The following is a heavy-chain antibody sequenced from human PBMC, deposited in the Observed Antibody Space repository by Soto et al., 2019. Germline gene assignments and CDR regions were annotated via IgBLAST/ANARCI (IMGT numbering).Heavy chain of an antibody. CDR3: TRGLEGYMDV. CDR2: MNPNSGNT. CDR1: GYTFTSYD. J-gene: IGHJ6*03. V-gene: IGHV1-8*01. Sequence: ASVKVSCKASGYTFTSYDINWVRQATGQGLEWMGWMNPNSGNTGYAQKFQGRVTMNRNTSISTTYIEMSSLRSEDTAEYKYTRGLEGYMDVWGKGPRVTVSS.